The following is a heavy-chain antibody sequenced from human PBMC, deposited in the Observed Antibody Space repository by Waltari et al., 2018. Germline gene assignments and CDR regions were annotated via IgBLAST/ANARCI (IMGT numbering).Heavy chain of an antibody. J-gene: IGHJ4*02. CDR2: IKQDGSEK. D-gene: IGHD3-9*01. CDR3: ARYLEYYDILTGFDY. Sequence: EVQLVESGGGLVQPGGSLRLSCAASGFTFSSYWMSWVRQAPGKRLEWVANIKQDGSEKYYVESVKGRFTISRDNAKNSLYLQMNSLRAEDTAVYYCARYLEYYDILTGFDYWGQGTLVTVSS. CDR1: GFTFSSYW. V-gene: IGHV3-7*04.